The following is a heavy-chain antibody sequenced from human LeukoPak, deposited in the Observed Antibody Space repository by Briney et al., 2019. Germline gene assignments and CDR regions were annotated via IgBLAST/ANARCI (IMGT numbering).Heavy chain of an antibody. V-gene: IGHV4-34*01. D-gene: IGHD3-9*01. Sequence: PSETLSLTCAVYGGSFSGYYWSWIRQPPGKGLEWIGEINHSGSTNYNPSLKSRVTISVDTSKNQFSLKLSSVTAADTAVYYCARLALRYFDWLSHYGMDVWGQGTTVTVSS. CDR2: INHSGST. CDR1: GGSFSGYY. CDR3: ARLALRYFDWLSHYGMDV. J-gene: IGHJ6*02.